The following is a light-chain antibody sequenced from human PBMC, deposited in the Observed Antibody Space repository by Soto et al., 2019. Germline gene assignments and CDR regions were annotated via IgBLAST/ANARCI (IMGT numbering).Light chain of an antibody. CDR2: DVS. CDR1: SSDVGGYNY. Sequence: QSALTQPRSVSGSPGQSVTISCTGTSSDVGGYNYVSWYQQHPGTAPKLMIYDVSKRPSGVPDRFSGSKSGNTASLTISGLQDEDEAYYCCSYAGSYTHVFGTGTKLTVL. V-gene: IGLV2-11*01. J-gene: IGLJ2*01. CDR3: CSYAGSYTHV.